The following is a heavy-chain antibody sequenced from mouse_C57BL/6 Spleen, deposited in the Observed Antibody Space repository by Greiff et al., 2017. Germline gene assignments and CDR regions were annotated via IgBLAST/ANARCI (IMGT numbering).Heavy chain of an antibody. J-gene: IGHJ4*01. CDR3: ASGDYYAMDY. V-gene: IGHV1-82*01. CDR1: GYAFSSSW. CDR2: IYPGDGDT. Sequence: VQLQQSGPELVKPGASVTISCKASGYAFSSSWMNWVKQRPGKGLEWIGRIYPGDGDTNYNGKFTGKATLTADKSSITAYMLHSSLTSEYSAVYFCASGDYYAMDYWGQGTSVTVSS.